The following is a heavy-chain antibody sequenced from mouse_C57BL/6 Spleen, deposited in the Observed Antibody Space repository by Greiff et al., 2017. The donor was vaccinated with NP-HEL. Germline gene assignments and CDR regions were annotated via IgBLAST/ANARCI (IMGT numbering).Heavy chain of an antibody. Sequence: GGGLVQPKGSLKLSCAASGFSFNTYAMNWVRQAPGKGLEWVARIRSKSNNYATYYADSVKDRFTISRDDSESMLYLQMNNLKTEDTAMYYCVRTHYGSSYWYFDVWGTGTTVTVSS. J-gene: IGHJ1*03. CDR1: GFSFNTYA. CDR2: IRSKSNNYAT. D-gene: IGHD1-1*01. CDR3: VRTHYGSSYWYFDV. V-gene: IGHV10-1*01.